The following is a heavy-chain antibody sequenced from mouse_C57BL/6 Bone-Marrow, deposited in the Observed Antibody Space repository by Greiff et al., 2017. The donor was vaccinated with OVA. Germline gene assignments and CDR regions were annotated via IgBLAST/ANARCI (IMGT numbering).Heavy chain of an antibody. J-gene: IGHJ3*01. Sequence: QVQLQQPGAELVKPGASVKMSCTASGYTFTSYWITWVKQRPGQGLEWIGDIYPGSGSTNYNQKFKSKATLTVDTSSSTAYMQLSSLTSEASAVYYYASDYPWFAYWGQGTLVTVSA. CDR2: IYPGSGST. D-gene: IGHD2-4*01. CDR1: GYTFTSYW. CDR3: ASDYPWFAY. V-gene: IGHV1-55*01.